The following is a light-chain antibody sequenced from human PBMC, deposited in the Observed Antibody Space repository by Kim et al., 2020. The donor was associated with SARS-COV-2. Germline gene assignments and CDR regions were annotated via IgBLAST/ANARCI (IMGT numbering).Light chain of an antibody. Sequence: EIVLTQSPGTLSLSPGERATLSCRASQSVSSSYLAWYQQRPGQAPRLLIYGASSRATGIPDRFSGSGSGTDFTLTISGLEPEDFAVYHCQHYGASPPTFGPGTKVDIK. CDR2: GAS. CDR3: QHYGASPPT. V-gene: IGKV3-20*01. J-gene: IGKJ3*01. CDR1: QSVSSSY.